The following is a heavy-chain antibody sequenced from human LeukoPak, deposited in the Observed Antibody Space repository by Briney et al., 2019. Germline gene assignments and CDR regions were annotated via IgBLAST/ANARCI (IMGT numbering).Heavy chain of an antibody. V-gene: IGHV3-23*01. CDR3: ATWPFWSGYYMSDY. CDR1: GFTFSSYA. J-gene: IGHJ4*02. CDR2: ISGGGGST. Sequence: GGSLRLSCAASGFTFSSYAMSWVRQAPGKGLEWVSEISGGGGSTYYADSVKGRFTISRDNSKNTLYLQMNSLRAEDTAVYYCATWPFWSGYYMSDYWGQGTLVTVSS. D-gene: IGHD3-3*01.